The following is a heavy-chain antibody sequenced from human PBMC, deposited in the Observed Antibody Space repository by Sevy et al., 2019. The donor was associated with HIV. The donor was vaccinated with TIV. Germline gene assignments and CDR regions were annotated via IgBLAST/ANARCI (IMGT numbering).Heavy chain of an antibody. CDR2: ISSSSSTI. J-gene: IGHJ5*02. D-gene: IGHD3-22*01. V-gene: IGHV3-48*01. CDR3: AREYCDMIEAWFDP. Sequence: GGSLRLSCAASGFTFSSYSMNWVHQAPGKGLEWVSYISSSSSTIYYADSVKGRFTISRDNAKNSLYLQMNSLRAEDTAVYYCAREYCDMIEAWFDPWGQGTLVTVSS. CDR1: GFTFSSYS.